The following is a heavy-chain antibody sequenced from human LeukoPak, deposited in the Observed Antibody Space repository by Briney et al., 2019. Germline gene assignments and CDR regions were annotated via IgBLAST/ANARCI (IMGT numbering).Heavy chain of an antibody. J-gene: IGHJ4*02. Sequence: SETLSLTCAVYGGSFSGYYWSWIRQPPGKGLEWIGYIYYSGSTNYNPSLKSRVTISVDTSKNHFSLKLSSVPAADTDVYYCARGQYYYDSSGYYPFYYWGQGTLVTVSS. D-gene: IGHD3-22*01. CDR1: GGSFSGYY. V-gene: IGHV4-59*12. CDR2: IYYSGST. CDR3: ARGQYYYDSSGYYPFYY.